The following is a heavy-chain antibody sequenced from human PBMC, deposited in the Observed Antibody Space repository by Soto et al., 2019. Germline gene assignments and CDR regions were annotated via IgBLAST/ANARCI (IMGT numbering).Heavy chain of an antibody. J-gene: IGHJ4*01. CDR1: GYILPSYY. CDR3: SRVDPGETSPFDH. V-gene: IGHV1-46*03. CDR2: INPFDGSR. D-gene: IGHD3-10*01. Sequence: GASVKVSCKASGYILPSYYIHWVRQAPGQGLEWMGWINPFDGSRMFAQSFQGRVTMTRDTSTSTVYMEVSSLRSEDTAVYYCSRVDPGETSPFDHWG.